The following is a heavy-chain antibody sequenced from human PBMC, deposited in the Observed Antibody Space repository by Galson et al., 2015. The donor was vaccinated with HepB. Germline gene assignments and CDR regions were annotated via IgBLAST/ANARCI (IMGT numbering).Heavy chain of an antibody. V-gene: IGHV3-48*02. J-gene: IGHJ4*02. CDR2: ISSTSSTI. D-gene: IGHD6-19*01. Sequence: SLRLSCAASGFTFSSYSVIWVRQAPGKGLEWVSYISSTSSTIYYADSVKGRFTISRDNAKNSLYLQMNSLRDVDTAVYYCAREPYSSGWSGFDYWGQGTLVTVSS. CDR3: AREPYSSGWSGFDY. CDR1: GFTFSSYS.